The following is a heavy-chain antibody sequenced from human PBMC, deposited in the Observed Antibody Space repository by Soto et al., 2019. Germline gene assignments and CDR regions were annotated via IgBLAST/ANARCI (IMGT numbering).Heavy chain of an antibody. D-gene: IGHD1-7*01. CDR2: MNPNSGNT. CDR3: AREAPHITGTTYGSWFYYYGMDV. V-gene: IGHV1-8*01. Sequence: GASVKVSCKASGYTFTSYDINWVRQATGQGLEWMGWMNPNSGNTGYEQKFQGRVTMTRNTSISTAYMELSSLRSEDTAVYYCAREAPHITGTTYGSWFYYYGMDVWGQGTTVTVSS. J-gene: IGHJ6*02. CDR1: GYTFTSYD.